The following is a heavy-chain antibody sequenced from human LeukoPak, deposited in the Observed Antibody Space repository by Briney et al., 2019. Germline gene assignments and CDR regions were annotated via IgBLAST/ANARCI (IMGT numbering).Heavy chain of an antibody. D-gene: IGHD4-17*01. CDR3: ATTYGDYFDY. CDR1: GGSTSSYY. Sequence: PSETLSLTCTVSGGSTSSYYWNWIRQPPGKGLEWIGYIYYSGSTNYNPSLKSRVTISVDTSKNQFSLKLSSVTAADTAVYYCATTYGDYFDYWGQGTLVTVSS. J-gene: IGHJ4*02. V-gene: IGHV4-59*08. CDR2: IYYSGST.